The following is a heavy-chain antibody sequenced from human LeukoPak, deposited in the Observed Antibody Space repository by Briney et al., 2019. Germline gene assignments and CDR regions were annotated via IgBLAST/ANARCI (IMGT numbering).Heavy chain of an antibody. D-gene: IGHD6-19*01. J-gene: IGHJ4*02. Sequence: ASVEVSCKVSGYTLTELSMHWVRQAPGKGLEWMGGFDPEDGETIYAQKFQGRVTMTEDTSTDTAYMELSSLRPEDTAVYYCATSALITVAGTFDYWGQGTLVTVSS. CDR2: FDPEDGET. CDR1: GYTLTELS. V-gene: IGHV1-24*01. CDR3: ATSALITVAGTFDY.